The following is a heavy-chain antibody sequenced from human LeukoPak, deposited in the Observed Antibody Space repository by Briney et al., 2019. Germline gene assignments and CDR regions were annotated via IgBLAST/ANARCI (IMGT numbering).Heavy chain of an antibody. J-gene: IGHJ6*02. CDR2: IDTANGNT. D-gene: IGHD5-18*01. CDR1: GYTFTSHV. CDR3: ARGVGYNYGLYYQYGMDV. V-gene: IGHV1-3*04. Sequence: GASVKVSCKASGYTFTSHVIHWVRQAPGPRLDWMGWIDTANGNTQNSQNFQGRVTITRDTSASTAYMELSSLRSEDTAVYYCARGVGYNYGLYYQYGMDVWGQGTTVIVTS.